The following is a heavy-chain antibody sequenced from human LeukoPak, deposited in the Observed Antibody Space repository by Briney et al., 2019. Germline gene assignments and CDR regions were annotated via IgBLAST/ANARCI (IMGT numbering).Heavy chain of an antibody. CDR2: IRSKANSYAT. Sequence: PGGSLRLYCAASGFTFSGSAMHWVRQASGKGLEWVGRIRSKANSYATAYAASVKGRFTISRDDSKNTAYLQMNSLKTEDTAVYYCTSRGPKGVVDYWGQGTLVTVSS. CDR3: TSRGPKGVVDY. CDR1: GFTFSGSA. V-gene: IGHV3-73*01. J-gene: IGHJ4*02. D-gene: IGHD3-10*01.